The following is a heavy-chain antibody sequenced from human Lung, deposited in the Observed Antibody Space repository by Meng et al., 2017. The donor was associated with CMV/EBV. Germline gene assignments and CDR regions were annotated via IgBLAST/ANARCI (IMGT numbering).Heavy chain of an antibody. J-gene: IGHJ4*02. CDR3: ARGKQDAWELLAY. V-gene: IGHV4-4*03. CDR2: IDDSGST. Sequence: GPGLYRHRCTLHITCVDSVSSISSKSRWNWVRQPPGKGLEWIGDIDDSGSTNYNHSLNSRISISLDKSKNHFSLKVNSVTAADTAVYYCARGKQDAWELLAYWGQGALVTVSS. CDR1: VSSISSKSR. D-gene: IGHD1-26*01.